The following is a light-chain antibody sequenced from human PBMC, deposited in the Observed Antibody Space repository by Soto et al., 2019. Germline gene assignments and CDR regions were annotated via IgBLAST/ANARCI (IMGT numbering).Light chain of an antibody. V-gene: IGKV1-6*01. CDR2: GAS. CDR1: QDVRNR. CDR3: LKDYTYFWM. Sequence: AIQVTHSPTSRSASVVDGVTITCRTSQDVRNRLGWYQQKPGKAPKLLIYGASSLQGGVSSRFSGSGFGTDFTLTISSLQPEDSATYYCLKDYTYFWMFGQGTKVDIK. J-gene: IGKJ1*01.